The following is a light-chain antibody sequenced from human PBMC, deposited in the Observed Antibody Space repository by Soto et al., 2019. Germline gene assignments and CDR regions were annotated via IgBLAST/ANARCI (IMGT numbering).Light chain of an antibody. CDR3: CSYAGSSTYV. CDR2: EAS. J-gene: IGLJ1*01. CDR1: SSDVGSYNL. V-gene: IGLV2-23*01. Sequence: QSALTQPASVSGSPGQSITISCTGTSSDVGSYNLVSWYQQHPGKVPKLMTYEASKRPSGVSSRFSGSKSGDTASLTISGLQAEDEADYYCCSYAGSSTYVFGTGTQLTVL.